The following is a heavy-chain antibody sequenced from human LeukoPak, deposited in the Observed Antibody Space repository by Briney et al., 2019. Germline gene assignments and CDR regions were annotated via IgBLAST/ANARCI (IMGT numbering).Heavy chain of an antibody. CDR2: IWYDGSNK. Sequence: PGGSLRLSCAASGFPFSSYGMHWVRQAPGKGLEWVAVIWYDGSNKYYADSVKGRFTISRDNPKNTLYLQMNSLRAEDTAVYYCAKDLKYSSSWYVRGFDYWGQGTLVTVSS. CDR3: AKDLKYSSSWYVRGFDY. D-gene: IGHD6-13*01. V-gene: IGHV3-33*06. J-gene: IGHJ4*02. CDR1: GFPFSSYG.